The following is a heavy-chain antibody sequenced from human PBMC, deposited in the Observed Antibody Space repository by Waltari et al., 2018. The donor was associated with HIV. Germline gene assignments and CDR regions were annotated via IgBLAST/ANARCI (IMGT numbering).Heavy chain of an antibody. D-gene: IGHD3-3*01. V-gene: IGHV1-8*01. CDR3: AIAHRGAIFGDH. CDR1: GYTFINHD. CDR2: MGPHRGKA. J-gene: IGHJ5*02. Sequence: QVQLVQSEAEVKQPGASVKVSCKASGYTFINHDINWVRRAARRGLEWIGWMGPHRGKAGCAQKFQGRVTLTGDASIDTAYLELSGLTSQDTAVYYCAIAHRGAIFGDHWGQGTPVTVSS.